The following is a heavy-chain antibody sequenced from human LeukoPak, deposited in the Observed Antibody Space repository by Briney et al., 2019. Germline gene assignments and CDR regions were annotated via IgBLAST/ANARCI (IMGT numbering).Heavy chain of an antibody. CDR2: INHSGST. J-gene: IGHJ4*02. Sequence: PSETLSLTCAVYGGSFSGYYWSWIRQPPGKGLEWIGGINHSGSTNYNPSLKSRVTISVDTSKNQFSLKLSSVTAADTAAYYCARRHNVGFDYWGQGTLVTVSS. D-gene: IGHD1-14*01. CDR3: ARRHNVGFDY. CDR1: GGSFSGYY. V-gene: IGHV4-34*01.